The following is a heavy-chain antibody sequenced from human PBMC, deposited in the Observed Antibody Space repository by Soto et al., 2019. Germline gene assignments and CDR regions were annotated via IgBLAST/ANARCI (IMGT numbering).Heavy chain of an antibody. CDR2: IYYSGST. D-gene: IGHD6-6*01. Sequence: SETLSLTCTVSGGSIISGDYYWILIRQPPGKGLEWIGYIYYSGSTFYNPSLKSRLTISVDTSKNQFSLKLSSVTAADTAVYYCARERPDGARLDPWGQGTLVTVSS. J-gene: IGHJ5*02. CDR1: GGSIISGDYY. V-gene: IGHV4-30-4*01. CDR3: ARERPDGARLDP.